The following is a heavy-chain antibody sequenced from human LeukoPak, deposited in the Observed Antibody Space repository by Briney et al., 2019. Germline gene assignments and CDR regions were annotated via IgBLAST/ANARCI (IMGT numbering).Heavy chain of an antibody. D-gene: IGHD3-16*01. J-gene: IGHJ4*02. Sequence: GGSLRLSCAASGFSFSSYAMHWVRQAPGKGLEWVAVTPSDESNKYYADSVRGRFTISRDNSKNTLYLQMNSLRTEDTALYYCATLWEKTFDHWGQGTLVTVSS. CDR3: ATLWEKTFDH. CDR2: TPSDESNK. V-gene: IGHV3-30*04. CDR1: GFSFSSYA.